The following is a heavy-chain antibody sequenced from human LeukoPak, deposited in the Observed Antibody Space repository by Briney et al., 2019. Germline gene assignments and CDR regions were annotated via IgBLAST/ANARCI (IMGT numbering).Heavy chain of an antibody. CDR3: AGGAYDYVWGSYRHKPFDC. D-gene: IGHD3-16*02. J-gene: IGHJ4*02. V-gene: IGHV4-59*01. CDR2: IYYSGST. CDR1: GGSISSYY. Sequence: KPSETLSLTCTVSGGSISSYYWSWIRQPPGKGLEWIGYIYYSGSTNYNPSLKSRVTISVDTSKNQFSLKLSSVTAADTAVYYCAGGAYDYVWGSYRHKPFDCWGQGTLVTVSS.